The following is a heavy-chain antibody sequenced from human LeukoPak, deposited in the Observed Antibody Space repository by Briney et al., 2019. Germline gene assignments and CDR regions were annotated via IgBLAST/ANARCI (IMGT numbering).Heavy chain of an antibody. CDR3: VRWYDAFDI. Sequence: GGSLRLSCAASGFTFSSYEMNWVRQAPGKGLEWVSYISSSGSTIYYADSVKGRFTISRDNAENSLYLQMHSLRAEDTAVYYCVRWYDAFDIWGQGTMVTVSS. CDR2: ISSSGSTI. V-gene: IGHV3-48*03. CDR1: GFTFSSYE. D-gene: IGHD2-15*01. J-gene: IGHJ3*02.